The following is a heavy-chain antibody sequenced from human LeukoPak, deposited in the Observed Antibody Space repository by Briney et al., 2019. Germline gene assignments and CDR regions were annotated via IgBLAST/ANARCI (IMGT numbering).Heavy chain of an antibody. D-gene: IGHD5-18*01. Sequence: SETPSLTRAVYGGSFSGYYWSWIRQPPGKGLEWIGEINHSGSTNYNPSLKSRVTISVDTSKNQFSLKLSSVTAADTAVYYCAREGIQLWLLVYWGQGTLVTVSS. V-gene: IGHV4-34*01. J-gene: IGHJ4*02. CDR2: INHSGST. CDR1: GGSFSGYY. CDR3: AREGIQLWLLVY.